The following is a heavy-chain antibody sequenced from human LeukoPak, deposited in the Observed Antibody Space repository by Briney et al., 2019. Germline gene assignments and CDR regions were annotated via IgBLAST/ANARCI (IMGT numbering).Heavy chain of an antibody. CDR1: GGSISSYY. CDR3: ARSTYSSGWQDSDY. J-gene: IGHJ4*02. V-gene: IGHV4-4*07. D-gene: IGHD6-19*01. Sequence: SETLSLTCTVSGGSISSYYWSWIRQPAGKGLEWIRRIYTSGSTNYNPSLKSRVTMSVDTSKNQFSLKLSSVTAADTAVYYCARSTYSSGWQDSDYWGQGTLVTVSS. CDR2: IYTSGST.